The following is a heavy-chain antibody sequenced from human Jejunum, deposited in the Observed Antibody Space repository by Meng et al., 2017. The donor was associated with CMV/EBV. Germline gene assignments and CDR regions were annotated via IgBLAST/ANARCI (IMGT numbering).Heavy chain of an antibody. CDR2: INPGGSTT. CDR1: GFTFSSYV. CDR3: ATAGNYRLDT. Sequence: CAASGFTFSSYVMSWVRQAPGKGLVWVSRINPGGSTTNYADSVKGRFSISRDNAKNTLYLQMNGLRADDTAVYYCATAGNYRLDTWGQGTLVTVSS. J-gene: IGHJ4*02. V-gene: IGHV3-74*01. D-gene: IGHD5-24*01.